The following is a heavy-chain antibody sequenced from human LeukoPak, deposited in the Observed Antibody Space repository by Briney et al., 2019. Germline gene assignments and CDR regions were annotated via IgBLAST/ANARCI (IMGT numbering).Heavy chain of an antibody. CDR2: IWYDGSNK. J-gene: IGHJ6*02. V-gene: IGHV3-33*01. CDR1: GFTFSSYG. D-gene: IGHD5-18*01. CDR3: ARDFYSYGMYYYGMDV. Sequence: GGSLRLSCAASGFTFSSYGMHWVRQAPGKGLEWVAVIWYDGSNKYYADSEKGRFTISRDNSKNTLYLQMNSLRAEDTAVYYCARDFYSYGMYYYGMDVWGQGTTVTVSS.